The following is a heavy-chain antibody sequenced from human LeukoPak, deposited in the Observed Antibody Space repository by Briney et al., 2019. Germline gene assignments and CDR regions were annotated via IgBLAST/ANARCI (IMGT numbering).Heavy chain of an antibody. D-gene: IGHD2-2*01. J-gene: IGHJ3*02. Sequence: GGSVRLSCAASGFTFSSYSMNWARQAPGKGLEWVSSISSSSSYIYYADSVKGRFTISRDNAKNSLYLQMNSLRAEDTAVYYCASEYCSSTSCYGDAFDIWGQGTMVTVSS. V-gene: IGHV3-21*01. CDR1: GFTFSSYS. CDR2: ISSSSSYI. CDR3: ASEYCSSTSCYGDAFDI.